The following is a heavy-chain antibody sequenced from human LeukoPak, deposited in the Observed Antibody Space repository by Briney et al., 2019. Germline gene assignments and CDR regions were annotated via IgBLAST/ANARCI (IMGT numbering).Heavy chain of an antibody. V-gene: IGHV4-4*07. CDR3: ASDPKTEGIAVAGGYFDL. CDR1: GGSISSYY. D-gene: IGHD6-19*01. Sequence: SETLSLTCTVSGGSISSYYWSWIRQPAGKGLEWIGRIYTSGSTNYNPSLKSRVTISVDKSKNQFSLKLSSVTAADTAVYYCASDPKTEGIAVAGGYFDLWGRGTLVTVSS. J-gene: IGHJ2*01. CDR2: IYTSGST.